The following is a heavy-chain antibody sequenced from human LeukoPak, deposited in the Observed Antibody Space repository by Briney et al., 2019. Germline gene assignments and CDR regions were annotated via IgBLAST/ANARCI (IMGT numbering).Heavy chain of an antibody. D-gene: IGHD3-22*01. Sequence: GGSLRLSCAASGFTFSSYAMSWVRQAPGKGLEWVSAFSGSGGDTYYTDSVKGRFTISRDNSKNTLYLQMNSLRAEDTAVYYCAIMHYYDSSGYRPRGAFDIWGQGTMVTVSS. CDR2: FSGSGGDT. CDR3: AIMHYYDSSGYRPRGAFDI. V-gene: IGHV3-23*01. J-gene: IGHJ3*02. CDR1: GFTFSSYA.